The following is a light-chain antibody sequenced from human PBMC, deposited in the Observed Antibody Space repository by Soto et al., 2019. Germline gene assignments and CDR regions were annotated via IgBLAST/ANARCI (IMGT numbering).Light chain of an antibody. V-gene: IGLV2-11*01. Sequence: QSVLTQPRSVSGSPGQSVTISCTASSSDVGGFTYVSWYQQHPGKGPKVLIYDVSQRPSGVPDRFSGSKSGYTASLTISGLQAEDEADYYCCSYAGSYSWVFGGGTKVTVL. J-gene: IGLJ3*02. CDR1: SSDVGGFTY. CDR3: CSYAGSYSWV. CDR2: DVS.